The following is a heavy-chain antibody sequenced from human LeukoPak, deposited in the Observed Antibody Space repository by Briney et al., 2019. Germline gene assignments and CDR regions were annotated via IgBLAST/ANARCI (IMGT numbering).Heavy chain of an antibody. CDR2: VYYSGST. Sequence: PSETLSLTCVVSGGSVSGYYWGWIRQPPGRGLEWIGYVYYSGSTDYNPSFKSRITISVDTSRNQFSLQLSSVTAADTAVYYCARIHRYCSGGACYVLDNWGQGTLVAVSS. CDR3: ARIHRYCSGGACYVLDN. CDR1: GGSVSGYY. V-gene: IGHV4-59*02. J-gene: IGHJ4*02. D-gene: IGHD2-15*01.